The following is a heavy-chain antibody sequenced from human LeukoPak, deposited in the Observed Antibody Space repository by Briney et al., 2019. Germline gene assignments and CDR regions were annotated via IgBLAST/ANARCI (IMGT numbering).Heavy chain of an antibody. CDR2: IYHSGST. CDR3: ARRDDSSGSTHDPFDI. V-gene: IGHV4-4*02. Sequence: PSETLSLTCAVSGGSISSSNWWSWVRQPPGKGLEWIGEIYHSGSTNYNPSLKSRVTISVDKSKNHFSLKLNSVTAADTAVYFCARRDDSSGSTHDPFDIWGQGTMVTVSS. J-gene: IGHJ3*02. D-gene: IGHD3-22*01. CDR1: GGSISSSNW.